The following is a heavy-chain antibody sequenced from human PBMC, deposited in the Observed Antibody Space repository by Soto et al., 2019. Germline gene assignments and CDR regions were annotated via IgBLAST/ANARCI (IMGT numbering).Heavy chain of an antibody. J-gene: IGHJ4*01. Sequence: GXSVKLSCKTSGYHFTNFDSNWVRQAPGRGLVWMGWMNPSSGETGSAQNFQGRVTMTRDISTRTFFMQLTSLRSEDTAIYYCARLAEYCNGIKCYSNFDLWGRGTQVTVSS. V-gene: IGHV1-8*01. CDR1: GYHFTNFD. CDR2: MNPSSGET. D-gene: IGHD2-15*01. CDR3: ARLAEYCNGIKCYSNFDL.